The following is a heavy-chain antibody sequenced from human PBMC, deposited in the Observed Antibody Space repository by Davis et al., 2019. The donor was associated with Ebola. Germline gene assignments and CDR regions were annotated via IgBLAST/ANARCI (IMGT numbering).Heavy chain of an antibody. J-gene: IGHJ4*02. V-gene: IGHV3-74*01. CDR1: GFTFSSYW. Sequence: HTGGSPRLSCAASGFTFSSYWMHWVRHAPGKGLVWVSRINSDGSSTSYADSVKGRFTISRDNAKNTLYLQMNSLRAEDTAVYYCAREGGCSGGSCYYFDYWGQGTLVTVSS. CDR3: AREGGCSGGSCYYFDY. CDR2: INSDGSST. D-gene: IGHD2-15*01.